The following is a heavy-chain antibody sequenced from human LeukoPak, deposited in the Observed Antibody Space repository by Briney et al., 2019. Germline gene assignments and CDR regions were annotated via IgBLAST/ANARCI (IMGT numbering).Heavy chain of an antibody. CDR2: ISSSSSTI. CDR3: ARAQLPYYYYMDV. V-gene: IGHV3-48*01. D-gene: IGHD1-1*01. Sequence: PGGSLRLSCAASGFTFSGYSMNWVRQAPGKGLEWVSYISSSSSTIYYADSVKGRFTISRDNAKNSLYLQMNSLRAEDTAVYYCARAQLPYYYYMDVWGKGTTVTVSS. CDR1: GFTFSGYS. J-gene: IGHJ6*03.